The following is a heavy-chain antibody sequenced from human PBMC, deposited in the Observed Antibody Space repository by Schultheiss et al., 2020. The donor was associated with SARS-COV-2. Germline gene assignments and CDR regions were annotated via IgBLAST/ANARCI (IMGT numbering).Heavy chain of an antibody. Sequence: SQTLSLTCAVYGGSFSGYYWSWIRQPPGKGLEWIGEINHSGSTNYNPSLKSRVTISVDTSKNQFSLQLNSVTPEDTAVYYCARDLHLGYSYGSPNYKFDYWGQGTLVTVSS. CDR2: INHSGST. CDR3: ARDLHLGYSYGSPNYKFDY. J-gene: IGHJ4*02. D-gene: IGHD5-18*01. V-gene: IGHV4-34*01. CDR1: GGSFSGYY.